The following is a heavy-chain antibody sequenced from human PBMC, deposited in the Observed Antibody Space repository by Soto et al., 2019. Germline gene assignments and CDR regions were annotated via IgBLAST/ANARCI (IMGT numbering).Heavy chain of an antibody. CDR2: ISYDGSNK. V-gene: IGHV3-30-3*01. J-gene: IGHJ5*02. Sequence: PGGSLRLSCAASGFTFSSYAMHWVRQAPGKGLEWVAVISYDGSNKYYADSVKGRFTISRDNSKNTLYLQMNSLRAEDTAVYYCARVGDCSGGSCYSQFRWFDPWGQGTLVTVSS. CDR1: GFTFSSYA. D-gene: IGHD2-15*01. CDR3: ARVGDCSGGSCYSQFRWFDP.